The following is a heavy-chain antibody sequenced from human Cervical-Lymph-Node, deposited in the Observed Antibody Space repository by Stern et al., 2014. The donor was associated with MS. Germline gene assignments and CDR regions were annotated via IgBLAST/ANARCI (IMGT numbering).Heavy chain of an antibody. J-gene: IGHJ4*02. V-gene: IGHV3-30*03. CDR3: ARDYEDTSMLFDH. D-gene: IGHD2-8*01. CDR1: GFTFSSYG. CDR2: ISYDGKHK. Sequence: QVQLVESGGAVVQPGRSLRLSCAASGFTFSSYGMHWVRQAPGQGLEWVAVISYDGKHKSYAASVKGRFTISRDNSKNTLHLQMNSVTPDDTAIYYCARDYEDTSMLFDHWGQGTLVTVSS.